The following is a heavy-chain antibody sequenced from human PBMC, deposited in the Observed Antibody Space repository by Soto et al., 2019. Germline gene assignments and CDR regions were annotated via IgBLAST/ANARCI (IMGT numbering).Heavy chain of an antibody. CDR3: ARGQGGDTMVRGVYYYYYYMDV. D-gene: IGHD3-10*01. J-gene: IGHJ6*03. CDR1: GGSFSGYY. Sequence: SETLSLTCAVYGGSFSGYYWSWIRQPPGKGLEWIGEINHSGSTNYNPSLKSRVTISVDTSKNQFSLKLSSVTAADTAVYYCARGQGGDTMVRGVYYYYYYMDVWGKGTTVT. CDR2: INHSGST. V-gene: IGHV4-34*01.